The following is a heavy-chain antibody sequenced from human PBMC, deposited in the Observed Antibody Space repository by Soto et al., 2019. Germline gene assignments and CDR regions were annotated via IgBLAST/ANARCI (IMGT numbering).Heavy chain of an antibody. D-gene: IGHD1-26*01. J-gene: IGHJ5*02. V-gene: IGHV3-21*01. CDR1: TFSLYS. Sequence: EVQVVESGGGLVKPGGSLTLSCNFTFSLYSMNWVRQAPGKGLGWVASISSGAAYIKYEDSVQGRFTISRDNAKSSVSLKMSSLRVEDTAVYFFTRNAGGSYDSWFHPLGQGTQVTVSA. CDR2: ISSGAAYI. CDR3: TRNAGGSYDSWFHP.